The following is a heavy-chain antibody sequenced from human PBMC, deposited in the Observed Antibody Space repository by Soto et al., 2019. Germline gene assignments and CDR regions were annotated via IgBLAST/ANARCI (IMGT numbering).Heavy chain of an antibody. J-gene: IGHJ5*02. V-gene: IGHV4-34*01. CDR1: GGSFSGYY. Sequence: SETLSLTCAVYGGSFSGYYWSWIRQPPGKGLEWIGEINHSGSTNYNPSLKSRVTISVDTSKNQFSLKPSSVTAADTAVYYCARGRFRWFGNWFDPWGQGTLVTVSS. CDR3: ARGRFRWFGNWFDP. D-gene: IGHD3-10*01. CDR2: INHSGST.